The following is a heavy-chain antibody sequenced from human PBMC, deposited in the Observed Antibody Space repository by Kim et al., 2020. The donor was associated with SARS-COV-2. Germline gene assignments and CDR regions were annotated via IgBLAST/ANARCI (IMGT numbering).Heavy chain of an antibody. D-gene: IGHD6-13*01. CDR3: AKCIAAANYYYYYRMDV. Sequence: GGSLRLSCAASGFTFSSYGMHWVRQAPGKGLEWVAVISYDGSNKYYADSVKGRFTISRDNSKNTLYLQMNSLRAEDTAVYYCAKCIAAANYYYYYRMDVWGQGTTVTVSS. CDR1: GFTFSSYG. J-gene: IGHJ6*02. CDR2: ISYDGSNK. V-gene: IGHV3-30*18.